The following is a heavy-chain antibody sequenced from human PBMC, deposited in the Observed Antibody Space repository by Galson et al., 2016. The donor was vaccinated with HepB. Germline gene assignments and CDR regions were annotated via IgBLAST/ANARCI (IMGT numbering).Heavy chain of an antibody. D-gene: IGHD3-3*01. Sequence: ETLSLTCAVFGGTFNGYYWTWIRQPPGKGLAWIGEINHSGNTNYNPSLKSRVNLSVDMSKKQFTLELTSVTAAATAIYYCARGTYYDSATRFDPWGQGTPVTVAS. J-gene: IGHJ5*02. V-gene: IGHV4-34*01. CDR2: INHSGNT. CDR1: GGTFNGYY. CDR3: ARGTYYDSATRFDP.